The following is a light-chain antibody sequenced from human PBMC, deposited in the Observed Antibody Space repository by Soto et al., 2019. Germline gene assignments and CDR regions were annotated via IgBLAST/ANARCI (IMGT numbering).Light chain of an antibody. V-gene: IGLV2-8*01. Sequence: QSALTQPPSASGSPGQSVTISCTGTSSDIGGYNYVSWYQQNPGKAPKLMRYEVSKRPSGVPDRFSGSKSGNTASLTVSGLQAEDEADYYCSSYAGSNNFVVFGGGTQLTVL. CDR3: SSYAGSNNFVV. J-gene: IGLJ2*01. CDR1: SSDIGGYNY. CDR2: EVS.